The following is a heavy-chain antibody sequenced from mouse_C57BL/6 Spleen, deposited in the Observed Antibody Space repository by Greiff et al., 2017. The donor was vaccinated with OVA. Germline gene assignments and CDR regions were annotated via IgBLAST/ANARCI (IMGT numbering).Heavy chain of an antibody. CDR2: IYPGDGDT. J-gene: IGHJ2*01. CDR1: GYAFSSSW. CDR3: ARDYYDYGGGY. D-gene: IGHD2-4*01. Sequence: VKLMESGPELVKPGASVKISCKASGYAFSSSWMNWVKQRPGKGLEWIGRIYPGDGDTNYNGKFKGKATLTADKSSSTAYMQLSSLTSEDSAVYFCARDYYDYGGGYWGQGTTLTVSS. V-gene: IGHV1-82*01.